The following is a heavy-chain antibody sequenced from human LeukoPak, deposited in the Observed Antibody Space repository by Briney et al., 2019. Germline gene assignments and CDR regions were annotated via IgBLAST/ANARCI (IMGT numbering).Heavy chain of an antibody. CDR3: ARDPRYYYDDSSRISFYFDF. CDR1: GGSISSSNW. CDR2: IYHSGST. V-gene: IGHV4-4*02. Sequence: PSGTLSLTCAVSGGSISSSNWWSWVRQPPGKGLEWIGEIYHSGSTNYNPSLKSRVTISVDKSKNQFSPQLSSVTAADTAVYYCARDPRYYYDDSSRISFYFDFWGQGTLVSVSS. D-gene: IGHD3-22*01. J-gene: IGHJ4*02.